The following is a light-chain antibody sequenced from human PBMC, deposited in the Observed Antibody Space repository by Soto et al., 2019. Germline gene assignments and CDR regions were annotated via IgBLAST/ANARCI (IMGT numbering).Light chain of an antibody. CDR1: QTISTW. CDR3: QQYNSYWT. Sequence: DIQVTQSPPTLSASVGDRVTITCRASQTISTWMAWYHQKPVKAPILLIYDSSSLQSGVPSRFSGSGSGTEYTLTISSLQPDDFATYYCQQYNSYWTFGQGTKVDI. J-gene: IGKJ1*01. V-gene: IGKV1-5*01. CDR2: DSS.